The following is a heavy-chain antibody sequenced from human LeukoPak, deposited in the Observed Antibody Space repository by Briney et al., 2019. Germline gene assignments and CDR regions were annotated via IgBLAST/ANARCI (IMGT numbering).Heavy chain of an antibody. CDR3: ARHLRYFGY. CDR2: IYYSGST. J-gene: IGHJ4*02. V-gene: IGHV4-31*03. CDR1: GVSISSGGYY. D-gene: IGHD3-9*01. Sequence: SQTLSLTCTVSGVSISSGGYYWSWIRQHPGKGLEWIGYIYYSGSTYYNPSLKRRVTISVDTSKNQFSLKLSSVTAADPAVYYCARHLRYFGYWGQGTMVTVSS.